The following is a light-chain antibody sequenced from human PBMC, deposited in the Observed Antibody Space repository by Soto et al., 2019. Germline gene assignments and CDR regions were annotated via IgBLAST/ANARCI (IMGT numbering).Light chain of an antibody. J-gene: IGKJ1*01. CDR2: LGS. CDR3: MQALQTPWT. CDR1: QSLLHSNGYNY. Sequence: IVMTQYPLSLPVTPGEPASISCRSSQSLLHSNGYNYLDWYLQKPGQSPQLLIYLGSNRASGVPDRFSGSGSGTDFTLKISRVEAEDVGGEYCMQALQTPWTFGQGTEVEIK. V-gene: IGKV2-28*01.